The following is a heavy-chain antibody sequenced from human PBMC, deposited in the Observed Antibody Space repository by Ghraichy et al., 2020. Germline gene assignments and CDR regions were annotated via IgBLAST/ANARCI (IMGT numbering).Heavy chain of an antibody. CDR1: GFTFSSYW. CDR2: INGDGSST. J-gene: IGHJ6*03. Sequence: GSLRLSCAASGFTFSSYWMHWVRQAPGKGLVWVSRINGDGSSTSYADSVKGRFTISRDNAKNTLYLQMNSLSAEDTAVYYCARGGPYSSSSMDVWGKGTTVTVSS. CDR3: ARGGPYSSSSMDV. V-gene: IGHV3-74*01. D-gene: IGHD6-6*01.